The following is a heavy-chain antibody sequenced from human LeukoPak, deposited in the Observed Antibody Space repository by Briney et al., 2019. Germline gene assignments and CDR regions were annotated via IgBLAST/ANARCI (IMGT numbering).Heavy chain of an antibody. CDR3: AKVPQAVRYFYYYMDV. CDR1: GFTFSSYG. D-gene: IGHD3-10*01. V-gene: IGHV3-23*01. J-gene: IGHJ6*03. Sequence: GGSLRLSCAASGFTFSSYGMSWVRQAPGKGLEWVSAISGSGGSTYYADSVKGRFTISRDNSKNTLSLQMNSLRAEDTAVYYCAKVPQAVRYFYYYMDVWGKGTTVTISS. CDR2: ISGSGGST.